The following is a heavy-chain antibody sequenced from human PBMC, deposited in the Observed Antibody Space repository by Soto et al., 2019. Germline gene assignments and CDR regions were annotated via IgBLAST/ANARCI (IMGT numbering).Heavy chain of an antibody. CDR3: ARAPGNPSYFDS. Sequence: LSLTCTVSGGSITSINYYWSWIRQHPGKGLEWTGYIYYSGSTYYNPSLKSRVSISVDTSKNQFSLRLSSVTAADTAAYYCARAPGNPSYFDSWGQGTLVTVSS. CDR1: GGSITSINYY. J-gene: IGHJ4*02. V-gene: IGHV4-31*03. D-gene: IGHD6-13*01. CDR2: IYYSGST.